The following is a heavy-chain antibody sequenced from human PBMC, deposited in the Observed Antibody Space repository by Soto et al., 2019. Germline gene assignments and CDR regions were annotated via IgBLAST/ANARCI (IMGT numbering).Heavy chain of an antibody. CDR1: GFTFSSYA. J-gene: IGHJ4*02. Sequence: EVQLLESGGGLVQPGGSLRLSCAASGFTFSSYAMSWVRQAPGKRLEWVSAISGSGGSTYYPDSVKGRFTISRDTSKNMRYLEMNSLKAEGTSVYDCVNEHTVATYYDFWSGYYSVGCGYFDYWGQGTLVTVAS. CDR2: ISGSGGST. D-gene: IGHD3-3*01. V-gene: IGHV3-23*01. CDR3: VNEHTVATYYDFWSGYYSVGCGYFDY.